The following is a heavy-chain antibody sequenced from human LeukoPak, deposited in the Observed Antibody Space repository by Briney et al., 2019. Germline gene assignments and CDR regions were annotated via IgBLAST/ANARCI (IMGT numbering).Heavy chain of an antibody. Sequence: PSETLSLTSTVSGGSISSGSDYWGWIRQPPGKGLEWIGSIYYSGSTYYNPSLKSRVTISVDTSKKQFSPKLSSVTAADTAVYYCARQTYYSSGYFDYWGQGTPVTVSS. V-gene: IGHV4-39*01. CDR3: ARQTYYSSGYFDY. D-gene: IGHD3-22*01. CDR1: GGSISSGSDY. CDR2: IYYSGST. J-gene: IGHJ4*02.